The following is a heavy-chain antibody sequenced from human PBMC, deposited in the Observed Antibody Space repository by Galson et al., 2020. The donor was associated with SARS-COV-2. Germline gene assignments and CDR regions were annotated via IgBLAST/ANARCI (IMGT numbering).Heavy chain of an antibody. CDR3: ARDRLGYCTGGVCYRSDY. Sequence: AKVKVSCKASGYTFSSYDVSWARQAPGQGLEWMGWISAQTGNTAYAQNLQGRVTLTTDKSTSTAYMELRSLTSDDTAVYYCARDRLGYCTGGVCYRSDYWGQGTLVTVSS. V-gene: IGHV1-18*01. CDR2: ISAQTGNT. CDR1: GYTFSSYD. D-gene: IGHD2-8*02. J-gene: IGHJ4*02.